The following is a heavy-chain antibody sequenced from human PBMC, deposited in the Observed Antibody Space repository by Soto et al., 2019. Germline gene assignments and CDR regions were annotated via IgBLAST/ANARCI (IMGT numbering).Heavy chain of an antibody. CDR3: AIGGKCCANGVCSFYGMDA. J-gene: IGHJ6*02. Sequence: QVQLVQSGAEVKKPGASVKVSCKSSGYTVTSYGISWVRQAPGQGLEWMGWISAYNGNTNYAQKFQGRVTMTTDTSTSTAYMELRSLRSDDTAVYYCAIGGKCCANGVCSFYGMDAWGQGTTVTVSS. CDR1: GYTVTSYG. V-gene: IGHV1-18*01. CDR2: ISAYNGNT. D-gene: IGHD2-8*01.